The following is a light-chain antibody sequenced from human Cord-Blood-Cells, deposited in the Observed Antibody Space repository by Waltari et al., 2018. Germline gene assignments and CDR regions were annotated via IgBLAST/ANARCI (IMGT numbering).Light chain of an antibody. CDR1: QGISNY. CDR3: QKYNSAPPLT. J-gene: IGKJ4*01. Sequence: DIQMTQSPSSLSASVGDRVTITCRTSQGISNYLAWYQQKPGKVPKLLIYAASTLQSGVPSRFSGSGSGTDFTLTISSLQPEDVATYYCQKYNSAPPLTFGGGTKVEIK. V-gene: IGKV1-27*01. CDR2: AAS.